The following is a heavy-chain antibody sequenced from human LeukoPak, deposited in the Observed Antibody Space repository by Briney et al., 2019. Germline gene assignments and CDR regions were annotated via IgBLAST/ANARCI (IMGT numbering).Heavy chain of an antibody. CDR1: GFTLSSYA. J-gene: IGHJ4*02. Sequence: GGSLRLSCAASGFTLSSYAMHWVRQAPGKGLEYVSAISSNGGSTYYANSVKGRFTISRDNSKNTLYLQMSSLRAEDMAVYYCARPFQYVRGGDGYYFDYWGQGTLVTVSS. CDR2: ISSNGGST. CDR3: ARPFQYVRGGDGYYFDY. V-gene: IGHV3-64*01. D-gene: IGHD2-21*02.